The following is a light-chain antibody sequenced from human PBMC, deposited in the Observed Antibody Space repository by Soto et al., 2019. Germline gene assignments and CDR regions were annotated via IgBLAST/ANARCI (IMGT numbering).Light chain of an antibody. CDR1: SSDVGGFNY. CDR3: SSYAGSNKGV. CDR2: EVS. Sequence: QSALTQPPSASGSPGQSVTISCTGTSSDVGGFNYVSWYQHHPGKAPKLMIYEVSKRPSGVPDRFSGSKSGNTASLTVFGLQAEDEADYYCSSYAGSNKGVFGGGTKLTVL. J-gene: IGLJ2*01. V-gene: IGLV2-8*01.